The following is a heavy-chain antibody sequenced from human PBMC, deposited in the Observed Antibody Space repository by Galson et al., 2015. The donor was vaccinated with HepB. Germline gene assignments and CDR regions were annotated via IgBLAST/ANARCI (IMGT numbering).Heavy chain of an antibody. V-gene: IGHV3-49*03. CDR2: TRSKPYGGST. CDR3: TRDLRLGELSSTDFDY. D-gene: IGHD3-16*02. J-gene: IGHJ4*02. Sequence: SLRLSCATSGFTFGGYALSWFRQAPGKGLEWVGSTRSKPYGGSTEYAASVKGRFTISRDDSKSIAYLQMNGLRTEDTAVYYCTRDLRLGELSSTDFDYWGQGTLVTVSS. CDR1: GFTFGGYA.